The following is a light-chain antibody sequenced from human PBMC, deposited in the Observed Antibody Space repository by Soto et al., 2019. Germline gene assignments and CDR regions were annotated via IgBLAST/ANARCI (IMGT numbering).Light chain of an antibody. CDR2: DAS. CDR1: QTVSGSY. CDR3: QQYGSSPRT. J-gene: IGKJ1*01. Sequence: EIVLTQSAGTLSLSPGERATLSCRASQTVSGSYLAWFQQKPGQAPRLLIYDASTRAAGVPDRFSGSGSGTDFTLTISRLEPEDFAVYYCQQYGSSPRTFGQGTKVEIK. V-gene: IGKV3-20*01.